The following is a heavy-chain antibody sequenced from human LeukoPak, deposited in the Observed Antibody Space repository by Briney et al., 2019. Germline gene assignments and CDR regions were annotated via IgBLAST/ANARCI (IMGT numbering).Heavy chain of an antibody. V-gene: IGHV3-23*01. CDR1: GFTFSNYG. D-gene: IGHD3-22*01. J-gene: IGHJ4*02. Sequence: GGSLRLSCAASGFTFSNYGMNWVPQAPGKGREWVSIITSGVGITYYADSVKGPFTISRDNSRNTLYLQMTSLRAEDTAVYYCAKGDYYDLDYRGQGTLVTVSS. CDR2: ITSGVGIT. CDR3: AKGDYYDLDY.